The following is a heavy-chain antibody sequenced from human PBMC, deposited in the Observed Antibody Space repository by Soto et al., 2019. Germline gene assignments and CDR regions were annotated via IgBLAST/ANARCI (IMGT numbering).Heavy chain of an antibody. J-gene: IGHJ6*02. CDR2: INAGNGNT. V-gene: IGHV1-3*05. CDR1: GYTFTSYA. CDR3: ARDPGERWNDVPAGGSNYYYGMDV. Sequence: QVQLVQSGAEEKKPGASVKVSCKASGYTFTSYAMHWVRQAPGQRLEWMGWINAGNGNTKYSQKFQGRVTITRDTSASTAYMELSSLRSEDTALYYCARDPGERWNDVPAGGSNYYYGMDVWGQGTTVTVSS. D-gene: IGHD1-1*01.